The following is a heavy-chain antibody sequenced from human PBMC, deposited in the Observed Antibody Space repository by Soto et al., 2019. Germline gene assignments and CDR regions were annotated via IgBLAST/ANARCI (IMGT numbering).Heavy chain of an antibody. J-gene: IGHJ4*02. CDR3: ARQPYRSVAAMV. V-gene: IGHV4-39*01. D-gene: IGHD6-6*01. CDR1: GASISGSSYY. Sequence: SETLSLTCTVSGASISGSSYYWVWIRQAPGKGLEWIGNVYDSGTTYYNPSLKSRVTISVDTSNNQFSLKLSSVTAADTAVYYCARQPYRSVAAMVWGQGTQVTVSS. CDR2: VYDSGTT.